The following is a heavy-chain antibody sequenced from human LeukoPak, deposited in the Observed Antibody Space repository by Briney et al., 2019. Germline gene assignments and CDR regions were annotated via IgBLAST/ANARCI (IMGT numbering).Heavy chain of an antibody. D-gene: IGHD6-6*01. J-gene: IGHJ4*02. Sequence: GGSLILSCAASGFTFSSYAMSWVRQAPGKGLEWVSAISGSGGSTYYAHSVKGRFTISRDNSKNTLYLQMNILRAEATAVYYCATDRVAARTFFDSWAREPWSPSPQ. V-gene: IGHV3-23*01. CDR1: GFTFSSYA. CDR3: ATDRVAARTFFDS. CDR2: ISGSGGST.